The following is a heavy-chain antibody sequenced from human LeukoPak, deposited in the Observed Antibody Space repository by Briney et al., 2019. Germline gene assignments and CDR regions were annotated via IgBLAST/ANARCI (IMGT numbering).Heavy chain of an antibody. D-gene: IGHD6-13*01. V-gene: IGHV4-34*01. Sequence: PAELLSPTLIVQDGSLPGNDWGGIPQPPGKGWEGIGEINHSGSTNYNPSLKSRVTISVDTSKNQFSLKLSSVTAADTAVYYFARAAAAGNWFDPWGQGTLVTVSS. CDR1: DGSLPGND. CDR3: ARAAAAGNWFDP. J-gene: IGHJ5*02. CDR2: INHSGST.